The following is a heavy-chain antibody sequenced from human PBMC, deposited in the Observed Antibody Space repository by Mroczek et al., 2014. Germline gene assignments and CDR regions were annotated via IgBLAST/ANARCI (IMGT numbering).Heavy chain of an antibody. CDR1: GGTFSSYA. D-gene: IGHD5-18*01. V-gene: IGHV1-69*01. J-gene: IGHJ6*03. Sequence: SGAEVKKPGSSVKVSCKASGGTFSSYAISWVRQAPGQGLEWMGGIIPIFGTANYAQKFQGRVTITADESTSTAYMELSSLRSEDTAVYYCAILADTAMGPYYYYYMDVWGKGTTVTVSS. CDR3: AILADTAMGPYYYYYMDV. CDR2: IIPIFGTA.